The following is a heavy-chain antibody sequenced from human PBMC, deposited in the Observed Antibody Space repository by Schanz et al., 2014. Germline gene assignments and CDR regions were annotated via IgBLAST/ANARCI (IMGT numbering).Heavy chain of an antibody. Sequence: QVQLVQSGAEVKKPGSPVKVSCKSSGGTFSTYVVVCVRQAPGQGLEWMGMINPSGGSTTYAQKFQGRVTMTRDTSTSTVYMELSSLRSEDTAVYYCARDGVDAAAGGNYWGQGTLVTVSS. J-gene: IGHJ4*02. CDR1: GGTFSTYV. CDR3: ARDGVDAAAGGNY. D-gene: IGHD6-13*01. CDR2: INPSGGST. V-gene: IGHV1-46*03.